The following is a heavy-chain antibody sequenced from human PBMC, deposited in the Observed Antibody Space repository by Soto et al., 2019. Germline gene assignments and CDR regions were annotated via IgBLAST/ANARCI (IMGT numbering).Heavy chain of an antibody. CDR2: IIPIPGTA. V-gene: IGHV1-69*01. Sequence: QVQLVQSGAEVKKPGSSVTVSCKASGGTFGSYAISWVRQAPGQGLEWMGGIIPIPGTANYAQKFQGRVTIAADESTSTGYMELSRLKSQDTAVYYCARSQGSSTSLAIYYYYYYGMDVWGQGTTVTVSS. D-gene: IGHD2-2*01. J-gene: IGHJ6*02. CDR3: ARSQGSSTSLAIYYYYYYGMDV. CDR1: GGTFGSYA.